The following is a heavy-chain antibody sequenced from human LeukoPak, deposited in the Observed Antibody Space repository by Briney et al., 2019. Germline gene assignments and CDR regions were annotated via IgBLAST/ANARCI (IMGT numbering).Heavy chain of an antibody. CDR3: ARCPESSGYYYELDS. CDR2: ISYHRNNE. J-gene: IGHJ4*02. D-gene: IGHD3-22*01. V-gene: IGHV3-30*03. Sequence: GGSLRLSCAASGFTFSLYGMHWVRQAPGKGLEWVAVISYHRNNEYYADSVKGRFTISRDNSKNTLYLQMNSLTAEDTAVYYCARCPESSGYYYELDSWGQGTLVTVSS. CDR1: GFTFSLYG.